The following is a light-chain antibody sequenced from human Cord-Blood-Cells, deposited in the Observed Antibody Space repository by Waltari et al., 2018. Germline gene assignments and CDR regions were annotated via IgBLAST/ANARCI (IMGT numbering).Light chain of an antibody. J-gene: IGLJ1*01. CDR3: SSYAGSNNFV. V-gene: IGLV2-8*01. CDR2: EVS. CDR1: SSHVGGYNY. Sequence: QSALTPPPSASGSPGPSVTISCTGTSSHVGGYNYVPWYQQHPGKAPKLMIYEVSKRPSGVTDRFSGSKSGNTASLTVSGLQAEDEADYYCSSYAGSNNFVFGTGTKVTGL.